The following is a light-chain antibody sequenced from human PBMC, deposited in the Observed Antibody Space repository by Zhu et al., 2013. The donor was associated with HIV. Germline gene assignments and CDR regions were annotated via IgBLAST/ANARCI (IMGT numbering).Light chain of an antibody. CDR3: QAWDSGTRGVV. CDR1: KLGDKY. Sequence: SYELTQPPSVSVSPGQTASITCSGDKLGDKYACWYQQKPGQSPVLVIYQDTKRPSGIPERFSGSNSGNRATLTISGTQAMDEADYYCQAWDSGTRGVVFGGGTKLTVL. CDR2: QDT. J-gene: IGLJ2*01. V-gene: IGLV3-1*01.